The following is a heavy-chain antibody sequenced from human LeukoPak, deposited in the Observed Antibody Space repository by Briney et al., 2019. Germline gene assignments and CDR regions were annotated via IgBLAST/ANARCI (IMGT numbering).Heavy chain of an antibody. CDR3: AKVKGWYGEGYFDY. V-gene: IGHV3-53*01. D-gene: IGHD3-10*01. Sequence: PGGSLRLFCAASGFAVSSKYMSWVRQAPGKGLEWVSAIYSDGRTYYADSVKGRFTISRDISKNTLFLQMTSLRAEDTAVYYCAKVKGWYGEGYFDYWGQGTLVTVSS. J-gene: IGHJ4*02. CDR2: IYSDGRT. CDR1: GFAVSSKY.